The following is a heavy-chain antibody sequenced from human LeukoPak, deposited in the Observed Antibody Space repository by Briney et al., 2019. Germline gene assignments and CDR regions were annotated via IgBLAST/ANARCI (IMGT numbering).Heavy chain of an antibody. V-gene: IGHV3-23*01. CDR1: GFTFSSYG. J-gene: IGHJ4*02. CDR2: ISGTGGST. D-gene: IGHD1-1*01. Sequence: GGSLRLSCAASGFTFSSYGMSWVRQAPGKGLEWVSGISGTGGSTYYADSVKGRFTISRDNAKNSLYLQMNSLRAEDTAVYYCARVEIYFDYWGQGTLVTVSS. CDR3: ARVEIYFDY.